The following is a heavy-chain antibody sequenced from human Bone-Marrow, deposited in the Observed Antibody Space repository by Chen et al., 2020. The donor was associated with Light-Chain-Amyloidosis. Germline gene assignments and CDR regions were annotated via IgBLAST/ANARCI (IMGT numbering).Heavy chain of an antibody. V-gene: IGHV1-2*06. CDR2: IDPKSGDT. J-gene: IGHJ4*02. CDR1: GYTFTGYY. D-gene: IGHD3-10*01. CDR3: ATAPSYWYGD. Sequence: QVHLVQSGSEVKKPGASVTVSCRAAGYTFTGYYIHWVRQAPGQGREWMGRIDPKSGDTNYAQKFQGRVTMTGDATITAAHMELTNLRYDDTAVYYCATAPSYWYGDWGQGTLVTVSS.